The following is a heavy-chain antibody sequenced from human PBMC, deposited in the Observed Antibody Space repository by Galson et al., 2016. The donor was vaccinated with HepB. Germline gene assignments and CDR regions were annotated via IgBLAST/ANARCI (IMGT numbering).Heavy chain of an antibody. D-gene: IGHD5-18*01. Sequence: SLRLSCAASGFSFRIYAMNWVRQVPGKGLEWVSGISGSGDTTYYADSVKGRFIISRDNSKNTGYLQMNSLRADDTAVYYCAKDLQLWFTIDNWGQGTLVTVSS. CDR2: ISGSGDTT. CDR3: AKDLQLWFTIDN. V-gene: IGHV3-23*01. J-gene: IGHJ4*02. CDR1: GFSFRIYA.